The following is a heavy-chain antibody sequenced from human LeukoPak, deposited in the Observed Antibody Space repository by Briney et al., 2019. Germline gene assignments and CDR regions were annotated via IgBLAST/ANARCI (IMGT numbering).Heavy chain of an antibody. D-gene: IGHD2/OR15-2a*01. CDR2: ISSSSSAI. Sequence: GGSLRLSCAASGFTFSSYSMNWVRQAPGKGLEWISYISSSSSAIYYADSVKGRSTISRDNAKNSQYLQMNSLRDEDTAVYYCVRDHYYSFDYWGQGTLVTVSS. CDR3: VRDHYYSFDY. V-gene: IGHV3-48*02. CDR1: GFTFSSYS. J-gene: IGHJ4*02.